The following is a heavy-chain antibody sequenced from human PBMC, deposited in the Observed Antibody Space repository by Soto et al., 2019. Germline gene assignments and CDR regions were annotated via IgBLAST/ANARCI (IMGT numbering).Heavy chain of an antibody. CDR3: VSRSWQSVFDY. V-gene: IGHV3-48*03. CDR2: ISSTGIPT. J-gene: IGHJ4*02. Sequence: EVQLVETGGGLVQPGGSLRLSCAASGFTFSSYDMNWVRQAPGKGLEWVSYISSTGIPTYYTDSVKGRFTISRDNAENSLYLQVNRLRAEDTALYDRVSRSWQSVFDYWGQGSLVTVSS. CDR1: GFTFSSYD. D-gene: IGHD6-13*01.